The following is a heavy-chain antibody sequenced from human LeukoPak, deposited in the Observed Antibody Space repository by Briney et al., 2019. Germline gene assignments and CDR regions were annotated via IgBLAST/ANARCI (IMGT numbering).Heavy chain of an antibody. CDR2: IYYSGST. V-gene: IGHV4-39*07. CDR1: GGSISSSSYY. CDR3: ASDSSGWYYFDY. Sequence: PSETLSLTCTVSGGSISSSSYYWGWIRQPPGKGLEWIGSIYYSGSTHYNPSLKSRVTISVDTSRNQFSLKLNPVTAADTAVYYCASDSSGWYYFDYWGQGTLVTVSS. J-gene: IGHJ4*02. D-gene: IGHD6-19*01.